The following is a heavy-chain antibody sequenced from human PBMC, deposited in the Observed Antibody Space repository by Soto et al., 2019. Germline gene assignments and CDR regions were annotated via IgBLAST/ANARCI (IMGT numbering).Heavy chain of an antibody. CDR3: ATESGFYGSGIYGMDV. CDR2: FDPEDGET. CDR1: GYTLTELS. V-gene: IGHV1-24*01. D-gene: IGHD3-10*01. Sequence: ASVKVSCKVSGYTLTELSMHWVRQAPGKGLEWMGGFDPEDGETIYAQKFQGRVTMTEDTSTDTAYMELSSLRSEDTAVYYCATESGFYGSGIYGMDVWGQGTTVTVSS. J-gene: IGHJ6*02.